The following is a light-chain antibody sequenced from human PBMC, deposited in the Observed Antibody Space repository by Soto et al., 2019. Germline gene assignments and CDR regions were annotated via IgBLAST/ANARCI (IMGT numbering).Light chain of an antibody. Sequence: DIVLTQSPDSLAVSLGERATINWKSSQSVLYSSNNKNYLAWYQQKPGQPPKLLIYWASTRESGVPDRFSGSGSGTDFTLTISSLQAEDVAVYYCQQYYSTPITFGQGTRLEI. CDR3: QQYYSTPIT. CDR1: QSVLYSSNNKNY. J-gene: IGKJ5*01. CDR2: WAS. V-gene: IGKV4-1*01.